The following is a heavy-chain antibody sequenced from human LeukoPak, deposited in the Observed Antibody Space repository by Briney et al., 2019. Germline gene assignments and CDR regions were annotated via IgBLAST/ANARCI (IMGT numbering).Heavy chain of an antibody. CDR3: ARDFGDHRTDY. D-gene: IGHD4-17*01. V-gene: IGHV4-39*01. CDR1: GGSISSNGYF. J-gene: IGHJ4*02. CDR2: IDSSGNT. Sequence: SETLSLTCTVSGGSISSNGYFWGWIRQPPGTGLEWIGTIDSSGNTYYNPSLKSRVAISADTSKNQFSLKVRSVTAADTAVYYCARDFGDHRTDYWGQGTLVTVSS.